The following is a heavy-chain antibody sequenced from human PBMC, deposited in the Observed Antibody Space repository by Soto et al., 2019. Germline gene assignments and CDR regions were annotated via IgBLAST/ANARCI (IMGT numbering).Heavy chain of an antibody. V-gene: IGHV3-30*18. J-gene: IGHJ4*02. D-gene: IGHD2-2*01. CDR3: AKDSLRGEVPAALNFDY. CDR2: VSYNGRKE. Sequence: QVQLVESGGGVVQPGRSVRLSCVASGFTISNYGMHWVRQAPGKGLEWVAIVSYNGRKEYYADSVKGRFSISRDNSKNTLYIQMNTLRDEDTAVYYCAKDSLRGEVPAALNFDYWGRGTLVTVSS. CDR1: GFTISNYG.